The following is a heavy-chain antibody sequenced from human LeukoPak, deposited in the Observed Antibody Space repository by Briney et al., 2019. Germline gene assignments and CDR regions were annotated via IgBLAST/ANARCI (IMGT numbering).Heavy chain of an antibody. D-gene: IGHD2-2*01. CDR2: IIPIFGTA. CDR1: GGTFSSYA. CDR3: ARNQDLVPAAPLEY. Sequence: SVKVSCKASGGTFSSYAISWVRQAPGQGLEWMGGIIPIFGTANYAQKFHGRVTITADKSTSTAYMELSSLRSEDTAVYYCARNQDLVPAAPLEYWGQGTLVTVSS. V-gene: IGHV1-69*06. J-gene: IGHJ4*02.